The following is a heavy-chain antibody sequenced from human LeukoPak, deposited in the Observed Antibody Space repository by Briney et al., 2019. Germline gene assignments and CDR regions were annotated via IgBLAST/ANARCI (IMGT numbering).Heavy chain of an antibody. J-gene: IGHJ5*02. Sequence: GASVKVSCKASGYTFTGYYIHWVRQAPGQGLEWMGRINPNSGDTNYAQKFQGRVTMTRDTSISTAYMELSRLRSDDTAVYYCARVYCSSTSCYYYWFDPWGQGTLVTVSS. CDR1: GYTFTGYY. D-gene: IGHD2-2*01. CDR3: ARVYCSSTSCYYYWFDP. V-gene: IGHV1-2*06. CDR2: INPNSGDT.